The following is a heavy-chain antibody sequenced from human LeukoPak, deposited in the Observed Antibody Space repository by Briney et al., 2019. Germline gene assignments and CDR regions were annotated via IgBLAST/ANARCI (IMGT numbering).Heavy chain of an antibody. CDR2: INEDGSGR. V-gene: IGHV3-7*02. J-gene: IGHJ4*02. Sequence: WGSLRLSCAVSGFTLYCYWMSLVPQAPGEGLEWLANINEDGSGRFYVDSVKGRLTISRDNAKNSLFLQMNSLRAEDTAVYYCARAAGGTSRDYWGQGTLVTVSS. CDR3: ARAAGGTSRDY. CDR1: GFTLYCYW. D-gene: IGHD1-26*01.